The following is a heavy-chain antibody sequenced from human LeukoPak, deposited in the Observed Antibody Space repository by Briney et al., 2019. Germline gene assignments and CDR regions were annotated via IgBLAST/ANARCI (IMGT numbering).Heavy chain of an antibody. J-gene: IGHJ3*02. Sequence: ASVKVSCKASGYTFTSYYMHWVRQAPGQGLEWMGIINPSGGSTSYAQKFQGRVTMTRDTSTSTVCMELSSLRSEDTAVYYCARDLAAAGTNHDAFDIWGQGTMVTVSS. CDR3: ARDLAAAGTNHDAFDI. CDR1: GYTFTSYY. V-gene: IGHV1-46*01. D-gene: IGHD6-13*01. CDR2: INPSGGST.